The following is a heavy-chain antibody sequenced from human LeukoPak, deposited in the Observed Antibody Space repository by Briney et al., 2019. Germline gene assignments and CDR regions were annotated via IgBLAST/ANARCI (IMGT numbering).Heavy chain of an antibody. CDR2: INPNSGGT. D-gene: IGHD4-23*01. V-gene: IGHV1-2*02. J-gene: IGHJ1*01. Sequence: ASVKVSCKASGYTFTGYYMHWVRQAPGQGLEWMGWINPNSGGTNYAQKFQGRVTMTRDTSISTAYMELSRLRSDDTAVYYCARAGRLYYGGNSEVLCFQHWGQGTLVTVSS. CDR3: ARAGRLYYGGNSEVLCFQH. CDR1: GYTFTGYY.